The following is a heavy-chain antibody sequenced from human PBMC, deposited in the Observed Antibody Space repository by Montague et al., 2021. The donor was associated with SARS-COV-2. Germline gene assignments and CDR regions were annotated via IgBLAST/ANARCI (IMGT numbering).Heavy chain of an antibody. Sequence: TLSLTCTVSGGSISSGNYYWSWIRQPPGKGLEWIGRIYTSGSTYYNPSLKSRVTISADTSKNQFSLKLSSMTAADTAVYYCAREVGRYYYCRLDSWGQGTLVTVSS. CDR2: IYTSGST. V-gene: IGHV4-61*02. J-gene: IGHJ4*02. CDR1: GGSISSGNYY. CDR3: AREVGRYYYCRLDS. D-gene: IGHD3-22*01.